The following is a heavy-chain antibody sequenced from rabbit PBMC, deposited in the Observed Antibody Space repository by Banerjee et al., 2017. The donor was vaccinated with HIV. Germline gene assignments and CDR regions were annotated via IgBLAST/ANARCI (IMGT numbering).Heavy chain of an antibody. CDR3: ARDTGSSFSSYGMDL. CDR2: IDTNSGNT. J-gene: IGHJ3*01. CDR1: GFDFTSTYY. V-gene: IGHV1S40*01. D-gene: IGHD8-1*01. Sequence: QSLEESGGDLVKPGASLTLTCKASGFDFTSTYYMCWVRQAPGKGLELIACIDTNSGNTAYATWAKGRFTISKTSSTTVTLQMTSLTVADTATYFCARDTGSSFSSYGMDLWGQGTLVTVS.